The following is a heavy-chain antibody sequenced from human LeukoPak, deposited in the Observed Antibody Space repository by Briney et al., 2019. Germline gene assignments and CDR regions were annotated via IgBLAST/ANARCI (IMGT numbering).Heavy chain of an antibody. CDR2: MNPNSGDT. V-gene: IGHV1-2*02. D-gene: IGHD3-3*02. CDR3: ARRPINCIIANCYVDY. Sequence: VASVKVSCKASGYTFTGYYMHWVRQAPGQGLEWMGWMNPNSGDTSYAREFQDRVTMTRDTSLNTAYMELSRLRSDVTAVYFCARRPINCIIANCYVDYWGQGTLVTVSS. J-gene: IGHJ4*02. CDR1: GYTFTGYY.